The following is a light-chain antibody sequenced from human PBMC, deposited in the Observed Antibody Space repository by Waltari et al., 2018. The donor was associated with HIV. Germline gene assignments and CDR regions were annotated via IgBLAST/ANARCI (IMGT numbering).Light chain of an antibody. CDR3: QQYNNWGT. CDR1: QSVSRN. CDR2: GAS. Sequence: EIVMTQSPATLSVSPGDSAPLSCRATQSVSRNLAWYQQKPGQAPRLLIYGASTRATGIPARFSGSGSGTEFTLTISSLQSEDFAVYYCQQYNNWGTFGQGTKVEIK. V-gene: IGKV3-15*01. J-gene: IGKJ1*01.